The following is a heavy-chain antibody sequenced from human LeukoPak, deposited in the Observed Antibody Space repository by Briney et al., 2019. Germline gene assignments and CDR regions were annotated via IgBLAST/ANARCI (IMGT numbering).Heavy chain of an antibody. CDR1: GFTFSSYA. Sequence: PGGSLRLSCAASGFTFSSYAMSWVRQAPGKGLEWVSAISDSGGSTYYADSVKGRFTISRDNSKNTLYLQIESLRTEDTAVYYCARDWMWLIDYWGQGTLVTVSS. CDR3: ARDWMWLIDY. CDR2: ISDSGGST. D-gene: IGHD6-19*01. J-gene: IGHJ4*02. V-gene: IGHV3-23*01.